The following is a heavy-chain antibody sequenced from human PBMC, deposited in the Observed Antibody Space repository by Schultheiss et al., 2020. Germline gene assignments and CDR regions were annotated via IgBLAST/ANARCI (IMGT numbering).Heavy chain of an antibody. CDR2: IYYGGIT. CDR1: GGSFSGYY. Sequence: SETLSLTCAVYGGSFSGYYWAWIRQPPGKGLEWIGSIYYGGITYYNPSLKGRVTISGDTSKNQISLKLRSVAAADTAVYYCARHVSHTASDYWGQGTLVTVSS. J-gene: IGHJ4*02. V-gene: IGHV4-39*01. D-gene: IGHD5-18*01. CDR3: ARHVSHTASDY.